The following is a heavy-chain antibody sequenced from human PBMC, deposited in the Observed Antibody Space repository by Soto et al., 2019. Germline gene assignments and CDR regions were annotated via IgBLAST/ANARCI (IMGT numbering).Heavy chain of an antibody. CDR3: AKEARSSGGYCRGGRCYPPWDY. CDR1: GFTFSSYA. Sequence: EVQLLESGGGLVQPGGSLRLSCAASGFTFSSYAMSWVRQAPGKGLEWVSAISGSGGSTYYADSVKGRFTISRDNSKNTLYMQMNSLRAEDTAVYYCAKEARSSGGYCRGGRCYPPWDYWGQGTLVTVSS. V-gene: IGHV3-23*01. J-gene: IGHJ4*02. D-gene: IGHD2-15*01. CDR2: ISGSGGST.